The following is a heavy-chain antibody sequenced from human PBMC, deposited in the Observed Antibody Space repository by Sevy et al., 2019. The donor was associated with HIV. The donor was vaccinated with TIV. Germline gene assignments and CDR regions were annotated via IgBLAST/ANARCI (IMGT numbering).Heavy chain of an antibody. CDR1: GFTFSSYA. Sequence: GGSLRLSCAASGFTFSSYAMHWVRQAPGKGLEWVAVISYDGSNKYYADSVKGRFTISRDNSKNTLYLQMNSLRAEDTDVYYCAREVYHSGSYFIDYWGQGTLVTVSS. V-gene: IGHV3-30*04. CDR3: AREVYHSGSYFIDY. CDR2: ISYDGSNK. J-gene: IGHJ4*02. D-gene: IGHD1-26*01.